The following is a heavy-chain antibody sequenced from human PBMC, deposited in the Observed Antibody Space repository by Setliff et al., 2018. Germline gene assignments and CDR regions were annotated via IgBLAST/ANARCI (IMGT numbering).Heavy chain of an antibody. CDR1: GFTFGDYA. Sequence: GGSLRLSCTASGFTFGDYAMSWVRQAPGKGLEWVGFIRSKAYGGTTEYAASVKGRFTISRDDLKNSVDLQMNSLKTEDTAVYYCVRVLDYYDSNGYSVDAFDVWGQGTTVTVSS. J-gene: IGHJ3*01. CDR3: VRVLDYYDSNGYSVDAFDV. V-gene: IGHV3-49*04. CDR2: IRSKAYGGTT. D-gene: IGHD3-22*01.